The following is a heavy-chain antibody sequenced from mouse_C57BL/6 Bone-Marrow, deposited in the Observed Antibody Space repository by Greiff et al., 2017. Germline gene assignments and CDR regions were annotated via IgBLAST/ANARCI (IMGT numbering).Heavy chain of an antibody. CDR2: ISDGGSYT. J-gene: IGHJ4*01. Sequence: EVHLVESGGGLVKPGGSLKLSCAASGFTFSSYAMSWVRQTPEKRLEWVATISDGGSYTYYPDNVKGRFTISRDNAKNNLYLQMSHLKSEDTAMYYCARGAMDCWGQGTSVTVAS. CDR1: GFTFSSYA. V-gene: IGHV5-4*01. CDR3: ARGAMDC.